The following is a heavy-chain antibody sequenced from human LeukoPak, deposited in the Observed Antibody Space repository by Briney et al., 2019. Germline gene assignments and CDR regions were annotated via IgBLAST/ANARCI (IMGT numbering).Heavy chain of an antibody. CDR3: ARGGLWSGAFDI. CDR2: MYTSGST. J-gene: IGHJ3*02. D-gene: IGHD2-21*01. Sequence: SETLSLTCTVSGGSISSYYWSWIRQPAGKGLEWIGRMYTSGSTNYNPSLKSRVTISADMSRNQFSLKLSSVTAADTAVYYCARGGLWSGAFDIWGQGTMVTVSS. CDR1: GGSISSYY. V-gene: IGHV4-4*07.